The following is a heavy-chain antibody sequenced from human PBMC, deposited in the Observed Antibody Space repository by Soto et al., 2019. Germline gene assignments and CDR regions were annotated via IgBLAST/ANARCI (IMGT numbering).Heavy chain of an antibody. CDR3: ARIREAVVVVAATQAVDY. D-gene: IGHD2-15*01. CDR1: GGSISSSSYY. Sequence: NPSETLSLTCTVSGGSISSSSYYWGWIRQPPGKGLEWIGSIYYSGSTYYNPSLKSRVTISVDTSKNQFSLKLSSVTAADTAVYYCARIREAVVVVAATQAVDYWGQGTLVTVSS. J-gene: IGHJ4*02. CDR2: IYYSGST. V-gene: IGHV4-39*01.